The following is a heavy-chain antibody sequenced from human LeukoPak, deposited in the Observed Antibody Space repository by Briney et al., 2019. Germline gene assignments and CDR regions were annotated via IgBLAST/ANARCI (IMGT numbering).Heavy chain of an antibody. D-gene: IGHD2-15*01. CDR1: GVSISSNLW. V-gene: IGHV4-4*02. CDR3: ARTTEGYCRGRSCYSYYYYMDV. Sequence: PSGTLSLTCAVSGVSISSNLWWTWVRQPPGKGLEWIAEIHHSGSINYNPSLKSRVTISVDKAKNQFSLNLNSVTAADTAVYYCARTTEGYCRGRSCYSYYYYMDVWGKGTTVTVSS. J-gene: IGHJ6*03. CDR2: IHHSGSI.